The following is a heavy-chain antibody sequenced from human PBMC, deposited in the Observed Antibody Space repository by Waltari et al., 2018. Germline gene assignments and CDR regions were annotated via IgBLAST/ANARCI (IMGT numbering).Heavy chain of an antibody. CDR3: ARSGKRWLQWGAFVFDY. J-gene: IGHJ4*02. Sequence: QVQLQQWGAGLLKPSETLSLTCAGYGGSFSGYYWSWIRQPTGKGLEWIGEINHSGSTNSNPSLKSRVTISVDTSKNQFSLKLSSVTAADTAVYYCARSGKRWLQWGAFVFDYWGQGTLVTVSS. CDR1: GGSFSGYY. D-gene: IGHD5-12*01. CDR2: INHSGST. V-gene: IGHV4-34*01.